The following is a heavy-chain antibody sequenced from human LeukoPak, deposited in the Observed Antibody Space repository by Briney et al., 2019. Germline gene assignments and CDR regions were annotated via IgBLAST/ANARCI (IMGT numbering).Heavy chain of an antibody. CDR1: GYTFTGYY. D-gene: IGHD1-1*01. J-gene: IGHJ4*02. V-gene: IGHV1-8*02. CDR3: ARGYSPTMRTTGNDY. Sequence: GASVKVSCKASGYTFTGYYMHWVRQAPGQGLEWMGWMNPNSGNTGYAQRFQGKITMTRDMSINTAYMELHSLRSDDTAVYYCARGYSPTMRTTGNDYWGQGTLVTVSS. CDR2: MNPNSGNT.